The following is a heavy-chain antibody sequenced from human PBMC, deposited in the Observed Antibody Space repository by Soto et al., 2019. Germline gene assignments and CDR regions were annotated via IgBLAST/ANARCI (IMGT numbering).Heavy chain of an antibody. CDR1: GGSISSYC. D-gene: IGHD3-22*01. Sequence: PSETLSLTCTVSGGSISSYCWSWIRQPPGKGLEWIGYIYYSGSTNYNPSLKSRVTISVDTSKNQFSLKLSSVTAADTAVYYCARVMHYDSSGSRGYYFDYWGQGTLVTVSS. V-gene: IGHV4-59*01. CDR3: ARVMHYDSSGSRGYYFDY. CDR2: IYYSGST. J-gene: IGHJ4*02.